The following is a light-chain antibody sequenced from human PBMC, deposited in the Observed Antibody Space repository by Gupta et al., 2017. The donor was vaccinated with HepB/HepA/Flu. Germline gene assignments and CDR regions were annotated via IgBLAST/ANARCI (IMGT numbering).Light chain of an antibody. J-gene: IGLJ2*01. V-gene: IGLV3-19*01. CDR2: DKN. CDR1: TLRSYY. Sequence: SSELTQDPAVSVALGQTVRITCQGDTLRSYYASWYQQKPGQAPVLVIYDKNIRPSGIPDRFSGSSSGNTASLTITGAQAEDEADYYCNSRDSSGNPVFGGGTEPTVL. CDR3: NSRDSSGNPV.